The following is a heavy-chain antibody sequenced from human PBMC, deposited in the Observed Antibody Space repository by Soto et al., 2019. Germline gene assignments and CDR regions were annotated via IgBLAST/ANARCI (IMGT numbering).Heavy chain of an antibody. CDR3: ARDRSEYDYIWWSCLPNAFDW. CDR1: GFTFSSYA. CDR2: ISGSGGST. J-gene: IGHJ3*01. V-gene: IGHV3-23*01. Sequence: EVQLLESGGGLVQPGGSLRLSCAASGFTFSSYAMSWVRQAPGKGLEWVSAISGSGGSTYYADSVKGRFTISRDNSQNTRYLQLSCLKGGDAAVYYCARDRSEYDYIWWSCLPNAFDWWGHWRMVTVSS. D-gene: IGHD3-16*01.